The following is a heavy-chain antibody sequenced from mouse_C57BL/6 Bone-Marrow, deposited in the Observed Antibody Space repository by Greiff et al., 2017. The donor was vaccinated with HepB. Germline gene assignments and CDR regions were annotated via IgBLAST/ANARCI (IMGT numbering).Heavy chain of an antibody. CDR1: GYTFTSYG. CDR3: ARWKVLRYPFAY. Sequence: VQLQQSGAELARPGASVKLSCKASGYTFTSYGISWVKQRTGQGLEWIGEIYPRSGNTYYNEKFKGKATLTADKSSSTAYMELRSLTSEDSAVYFSARWKVLRYPFAYWGQGTLVTVSA. V-gene: IGHV1-81*01. J-gene: IGHJ3*01. CDR2: IYPRSGNT. D-gene: IGHD1-1*01.